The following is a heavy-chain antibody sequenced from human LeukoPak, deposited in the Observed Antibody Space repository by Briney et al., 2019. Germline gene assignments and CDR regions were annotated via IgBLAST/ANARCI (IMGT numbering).Heavy chain of an antibody. V-gene: IGHV4-4*07. Sequence: PSETLSLTCTVSGGSISSYYWSWIRQPAGKGLEWIGRIYTSGSTNYNPSLKSRVTMSVDTSKNQFSLKLSSVTAADTAVYYCARYSSSIEGYYYYYMDVWGKGTTVTVSS. J-gene: IGHJ6*03. CDR2: IYTSGST. D-gene: IGHD6-6*01. CDR3: ARYSSSIEGYYYYYMDV. CDR1: GGSISSYY.